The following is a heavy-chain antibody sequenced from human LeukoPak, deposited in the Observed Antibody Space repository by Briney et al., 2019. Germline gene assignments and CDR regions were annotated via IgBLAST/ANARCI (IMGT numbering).Heavy chain of an antibody. Sequence: SVKVSCKASGGTFSSYAISWVRQAPGQGLEWMGGIIPIFGTANYAQKFQGRVTITADESTSTAYMELSSLRSEDTAVYYCARDAYDSSGYKAPVFDYWGQGTLVTVSS. CDR3: ARDAYDSSGYKAPVFDY. D-gene: IGHD3-22*01. CDR1: GGTFSSYA. J-gene: IGHJ4*02. V-gene: IGHV1-69*13. CDR2: IIPIFGTA.